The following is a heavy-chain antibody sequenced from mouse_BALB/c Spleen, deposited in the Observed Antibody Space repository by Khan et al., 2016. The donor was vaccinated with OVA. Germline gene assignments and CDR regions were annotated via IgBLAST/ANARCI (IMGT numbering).Heavy chain of an antibody. D-gene: IGHD1-3*01. CDR2: IWAGGST. CDR1: GFSLTSYG. J-gene: IGHJ2*01. CDR3: ARLEDI. V-gene: IGHV2-9*02. Sequence: QVQLQQSGPGLVAPSQSLSITCTVSGFSLTSYGVHWVRQPPGKGLEWLGVIWAGGSTNYNSAPMSRLSIIKDHSKSQVFLKMNRLQTDDTAMYYCARLEDIWGQGTTLTVSS.